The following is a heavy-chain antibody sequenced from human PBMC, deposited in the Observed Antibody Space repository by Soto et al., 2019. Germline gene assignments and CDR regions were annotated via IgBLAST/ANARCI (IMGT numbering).Heavy chain of an antibody. CDR1: GGTFSRYS. J-gene: IGHJ6*02. CDR2: IVPIFGTR. Sequence: QVQLVQSGAEVKKPGSSVKVSCKISGGTFSRYSISWVRQAPGQGLEWMGGIVPIFGTRNYAQKFQDRVTITTDESATTVHMELSNLRSEDTAVYYCARPYEGGYSSNHHYYYALDVWGQGTAVTVSS. V-gene: IGHV1-69*01. CDR3: ARPYEGGYSSNHHYYYALDV. D-gene: IGHD3-22*01.